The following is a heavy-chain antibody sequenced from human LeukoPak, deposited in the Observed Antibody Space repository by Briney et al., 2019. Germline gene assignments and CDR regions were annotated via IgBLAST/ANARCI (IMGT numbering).Heavy chain of an antibody. D-gene: IGHD3-22*01. V-gene: IGHV3-30*04. CDR1: GFTFTSLP. CDR2: SSSHGSDE. J-gene: IGHJ4*02. CDR3: AMDYYDSNGYSRGWDY. Sequence: GGSLRLSCAASGFTFTSLPLHWVRQAPGKGLEWVAVSSSHGSDEYYADSVKGRFTVSSDNSKKTVYLQMDSLRAEDTAVYYCAMDYYDSNGYSRGWDYWGQGTLVTVSS.